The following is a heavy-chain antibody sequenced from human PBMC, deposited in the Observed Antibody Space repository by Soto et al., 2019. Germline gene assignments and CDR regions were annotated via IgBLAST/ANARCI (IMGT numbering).Heavy chain of an antibody. J-gene: IGHJ4*02. CDR1: GLTFSSYA. CDR3: ANGYCSSTSCYRGAFDY. CDR2: ISGSGGST. Sequence: PGGSLRLSCAASGLTFSSYAMNWVRQAPGKGLEWVSIISGSGGSTYYADSVKGRFTISRDNSKNTLYLQMNSLRAEDTAVYYCANGYCSSTSCYRGAFDYWGQGTLVTVSS. V-gene: IGHV3-23*01. D-gene: IGHD2-2*02.